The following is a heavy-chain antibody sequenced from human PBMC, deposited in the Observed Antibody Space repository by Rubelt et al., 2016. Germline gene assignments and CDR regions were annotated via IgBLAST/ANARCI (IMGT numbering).Heavy chain of an antibody. Sequence: QVQLVQSGAEVKKPGASVRVSCKASGYTFTGYYMNWVRQAPGQGLEWVGCINPNRGRADYAPKFQDRVAISRASGARKGHMEVDRGGADDTDVEYWAKGGEGDAQGGWGQRAMVTVS. CDR2: INPNRGRA. J-gene: IGHJ4*02. CDR1: GYTFTGYY. D-gene: IGHD2-21*02. V-gene: IGHV1-2*02. CDR3: AKGGEGDAQGG.